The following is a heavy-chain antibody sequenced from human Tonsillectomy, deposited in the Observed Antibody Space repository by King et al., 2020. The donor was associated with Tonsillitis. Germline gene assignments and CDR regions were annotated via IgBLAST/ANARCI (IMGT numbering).Heavy chain of an antibody. D-gene: IGHD3-10*01. J-gene: IGHJ5*02. CDR1: GGSISSGDYY. Sequence: QVQLQESGPGLVKPSQTLSLTCTVSGGSISSGDYYWSWIRQPPGKGLEWIGYIYYSGSTYYNPSLKSRVTISVDTSKNQFSLKLSSVTAADTAVYYCARLLSYYYGSGIPHNWFDPWGQGTLVTVSS. CDR2: IYYSGST. CDR3: ARLLSYYYGSGIPHNWFDP. V-gene: IGHV4-30-4*01.